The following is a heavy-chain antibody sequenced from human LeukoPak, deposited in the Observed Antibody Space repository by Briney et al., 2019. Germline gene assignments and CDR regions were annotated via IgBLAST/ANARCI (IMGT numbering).Heavy chain of an antibody. CDR2: ISAYNGNT. CDR3: TRAGIPGYCSGASCSNWFDP. J-gene: IGHJ5*02. CDR1: GYTFTSYG. V-gene: IGHV1-18*01. D-gene: IGHD2-15*01. Sequence: ASVKVSCKASGYTFTSYGISWVRQAPGQGLEWMGWISAYNGNTNYAQKLQGRVTMTTDTSTSTAYMELRSLRSDDTAVYYCTRAGIPGYCSGASCSNWFDPWGQGTLVTVSS.